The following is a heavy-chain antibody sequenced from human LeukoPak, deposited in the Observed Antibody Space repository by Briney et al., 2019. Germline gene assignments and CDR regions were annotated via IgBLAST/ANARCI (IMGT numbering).Heavy chain of an antibody. Sequence: GGSLRLSCAASGFTVSSNYMSWVRQAPGKGLEWVSVIYSGGSTYYADSVKGRFTISRDNSKNTLYLQMNSLRAEDTAVYYCARGRPRDNSGYYYHAFDIWGQGTMVTVSS. V-gene: IGHV3-66*01. J-gene: IGHJ3*02. CDR2: IYSGGST. CDR1: GFTVSSNY. D-gene: IGHD3-22*01. CDR3: ARGRPRDNSGYYYHAFDI.